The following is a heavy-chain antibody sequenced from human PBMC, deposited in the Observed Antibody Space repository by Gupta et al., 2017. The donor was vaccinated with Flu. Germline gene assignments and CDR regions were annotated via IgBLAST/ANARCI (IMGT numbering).Heavy chain of an antibody. CDR3: ARPTYEKYQLPHFDY. J-gene: IGHJ4*02. D-gene: IGHD2-2*01. Sequence: RQHPGKGLEWLGYIFYSGSTYYNPSLKSRVTISVDTPENQFSLKLTSVTAADTAMYYCARPTYEKYQLPHFDYWGQGTLVTVSS. CDR2: IFYSGST. V-gene: IGHV4-31*02.